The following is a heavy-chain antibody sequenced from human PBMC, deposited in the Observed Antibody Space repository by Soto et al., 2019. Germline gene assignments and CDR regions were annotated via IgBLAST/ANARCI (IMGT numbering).Heavy chain of an antibody. CDR2: MNPNSGNT. J-gene: IGHJ5*02. Sequence: QVQLVQSGAEVKKPGASVKVSCKASGYTFTSYDINWVRQATGQGLEWMGWMNPNSGNTGYAQKFQGRVTMTRNTSISTAYMELSSLRSEDTAVYYCARGWGHQCYSNHANWFDPWGQGTLVTVSS. D-gene: IGHD4-4*01. V-gene: IGHV1-8*01. CDR1: GYTFTSYD. CDR3: ARGWGHQCYSNHANWFDP.